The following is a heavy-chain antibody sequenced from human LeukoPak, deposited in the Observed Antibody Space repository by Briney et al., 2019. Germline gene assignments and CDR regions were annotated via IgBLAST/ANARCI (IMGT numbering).Heavy chain of an antibody. CDR2: IKSKTGGGTT. V-gene: IGHV3-15*01. Sequence: GGSLRLSGDASTVIFANATAACVRQAPGKGLEWVGRIKSKTGGGTTDYAAPVKGRFTISRDDSTTTLSLQRNSLKTEDTAVYLCATRLVLTITLLHYWGQGTLVTVSS. CDR1: TVIFANAT. J-gene: IGHJ4*02. D-gene: IGHD3-16*01. CDR3: ATRLVLTITLLHY.